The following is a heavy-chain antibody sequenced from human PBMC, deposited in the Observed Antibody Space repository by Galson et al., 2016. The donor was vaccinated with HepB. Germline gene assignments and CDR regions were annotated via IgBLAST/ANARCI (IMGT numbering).Heavy chain of an antibody. CDR2: IFHTGSS. CDR1: GDSISTYY. J-gene: IGHJ4*02. Sequence: SETLSLTCTVSGDSISTYYWSWIRQPPGKGLEWIGYIFHTGSSDYNPSLKSRVSMSVDTSKNQVSVKLRSVAAADTAVYYCARALCSGGSCFFVDYWGQGILVTVSS. V-gene: IGHV4-59*01. D-gene: IGHD2-15*01. CDR3: ARALCSGGSCFFVDY.